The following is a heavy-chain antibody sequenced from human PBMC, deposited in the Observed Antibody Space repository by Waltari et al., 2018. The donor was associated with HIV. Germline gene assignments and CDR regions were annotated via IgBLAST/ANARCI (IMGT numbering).Heavy chain of an antibody. CDR2: ISSSGNTI. CDR1: GFTFSDYY. CDR3: ARDRYYDTSGYRSLDY. D-gene: IGHD3-22*01. J-gene: IGHJ4*02. V-gene: IGHV3-11*01. Sequence: QVQLVESGGGLVEPGGSLRLSCAASGFTFSDYYMNWIRQAPGKGVEWVSYISSSGNTIYYADSVKGRFTISRDNAKNSLYLQLNSLRAEDTAVYYCARDRYYDTSGYRSLDYWGQGTLVTVSS.